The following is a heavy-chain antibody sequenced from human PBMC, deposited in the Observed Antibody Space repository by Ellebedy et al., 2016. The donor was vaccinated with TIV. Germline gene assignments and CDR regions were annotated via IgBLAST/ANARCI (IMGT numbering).Heavy chain of an antibody. J-gene: IGHJ4*02. V-gene: IGHV3-74*03. CDR2: INTDGTTT. D-gene: IGHD3-10*01. Sequence: HTGGSLRLSCAASGFTFSNHRMHWVRQVPGKGLVWVSCINTDGTTTTYADSVKGRFTISRDNAKNTLFLQMNSLRAEDTAVYYCARDQASRGVIIYWGQGTLVTVSS. CDR1: GFTFSNHR. CDR3: ARDQASRGVIIY.